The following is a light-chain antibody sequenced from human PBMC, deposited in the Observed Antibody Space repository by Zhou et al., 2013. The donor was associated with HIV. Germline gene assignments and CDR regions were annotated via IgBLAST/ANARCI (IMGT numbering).Light chain of an antibody. J-gene: IGKJ1*01. CDR1: QGISSY. CDR3: QQYNSNSPT. CDR2: AAS. Sequence: AIRMTQSPSSFPASTGDRVTITCRASQGISSYLAWYQQKPGKAPKLLIYAASTLQSGVPSRFSGSGSGTDFTLTISCLQSEDFATYYCQQYNSNSPTFGQGPKV. V-gene: IGKV1-8*01.